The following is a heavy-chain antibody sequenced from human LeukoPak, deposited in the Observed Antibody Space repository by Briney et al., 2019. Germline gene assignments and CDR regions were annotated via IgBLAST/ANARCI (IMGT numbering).Heavy chain of an antibody. D-gene: IGHD4-17*01. CDR1: GFTFSDYY. J-gene: IGHJ4*02. V-gene: IGHV3-11*01. CDR2: ISSSGSTI. Sequence: SGGSLRLSCAASGFTFSDYYMSWIRQAPGKGLEWVSYISSSGSTIYYADSVKGRFTISRDNAKNSLYLQMNSLRAEDTAVYYCAREHDYGDYSDYWGQGTLVTVSS. CDR3: AREHDYGDYSDY.